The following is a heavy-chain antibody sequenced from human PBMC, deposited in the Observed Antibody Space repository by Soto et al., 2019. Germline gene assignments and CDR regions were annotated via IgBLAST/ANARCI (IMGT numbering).Heavy chain of an antibody. V-gene: IGHV3-23*01. J-gene: IGHJ6*02. CDR3: AKSPRSLALFGMDV. CDR2: ISGSGGST. CDR1: GFTFSSYA. Sequence: GGSLRLSCAASGFTFSSYAMSWVRQAPGKGLEWVSAISGSGGSTYYADSVKGRFTISRDNSKNTLYLQMDSLRAEDTAVYYCAKSPRSLALFGMDVWGQGTTVTVSS.